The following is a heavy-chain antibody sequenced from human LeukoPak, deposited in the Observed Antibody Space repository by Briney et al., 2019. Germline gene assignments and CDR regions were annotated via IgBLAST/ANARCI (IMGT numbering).Heavy chain of an antibody. J-gene: IGHJ5*02. D-gene: IGHD3-10*01. V-gene: IGHV4-59*01. CDR3: ARVFTMVRGAEFDP. Sequence: SETLSLTCIVSGGSISSYYWSWIRQPPGKGLEWIGYIYYSGSTNYNPSLKSRVTISVDTSKNQFSLKLSSVTAADTAVYYCARVFTMVRGAEFDPWGQGTLVTVSS. CDR1: GGSISSYY. CDR2: IYYSGST.